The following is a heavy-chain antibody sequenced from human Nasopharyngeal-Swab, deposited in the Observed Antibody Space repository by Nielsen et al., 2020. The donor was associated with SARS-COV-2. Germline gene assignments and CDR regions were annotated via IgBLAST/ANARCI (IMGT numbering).Heavy chain of an antibody. Sequence: GGSLRLSCAASGFTFSSYGLHWVRQAPGKGLEWVAFIRYDGRNKYYADSVKGRFTISRGNSKNTLYLQMNSLRAEGTAVYYWAKGVGSRDGYFGLGYYYMDVWGKGTTVTVSS. CDR1: GFTFSSYG. V-gene: IGHV3-30*02. CDR2: IRYDGRNK. J-gene: IGHJ6*03. D-gene: IGHD5-24*01. CDR3: AKGVGSRDGYFGLGYYYMDV.